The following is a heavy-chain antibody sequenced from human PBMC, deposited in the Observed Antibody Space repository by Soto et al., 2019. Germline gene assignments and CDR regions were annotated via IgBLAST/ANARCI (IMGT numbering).Heavy chain of an antibody. CDR3: AKDLGHGGRGAFDI. Sequence: QVQLVESGGGVVQPGRSLRLSCAASGFTFSSYGMHWVRQAPGKGLEWVALISYDGSNKYYADSVKGRLTISRDNSKNTLYLQMNSLRTEDTAVYYCAKDLGHGGRGAFDIWGQGTMVTVSS. J-gene: IGHJ3*02. CDR2: ISYDGSNK. V-gene: IGHV3-30*18. D-gene: IGHD7-27*01. CDR1: GFTFSSYG.